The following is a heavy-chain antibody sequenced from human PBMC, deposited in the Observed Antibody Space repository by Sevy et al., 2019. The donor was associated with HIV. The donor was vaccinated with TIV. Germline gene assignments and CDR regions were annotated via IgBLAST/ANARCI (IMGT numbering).Heavy chain of an antibody. CDR1: GFSFSNFG. V-gene: IGHV3-30*18. CDR3: AKDLLQLTIKELAQDYYYGMDV. Sequence: GGSLRLSCIASGFSFSNFGMHWVRQAPGKGLEWVAISSYDGHTNYFGDSVKGRFTISRDNSKNRLYLQMNSLRVQDTAVYYYAKDLLQLTIKELAQDYYYGMDVWGQGTTVTVSS. D-gene: IGHD4-4*01. J-gene: IGHJ6*02. CDR2: SSYDGHTN.